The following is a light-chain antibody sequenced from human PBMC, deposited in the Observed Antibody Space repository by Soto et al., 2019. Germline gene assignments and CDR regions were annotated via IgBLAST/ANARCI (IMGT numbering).Light chain of an antibody. Sequence: ATRMTQSPSSVSASTGDTVTTTSRACQGISSYLAWYQQRPGKAPKLLIYAASTLQSGVPSRFSGSGSGTDFTLTISCLQSEDFATYYCQQYYSYPQTFGQGTKVDIK. V-gene: IGKV1-8*01. CDR2: AAS. CDR1: QGISSY. J-gene: IGKJ1*01. CDR3: QQYYSYPQT.